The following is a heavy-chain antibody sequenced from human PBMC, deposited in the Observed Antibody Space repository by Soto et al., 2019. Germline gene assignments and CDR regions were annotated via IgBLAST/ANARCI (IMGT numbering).Heavy chain of an antibody. Sequence: ASVKVSCKVSGYTLTELSMHWVRQAPGKGLEWMGGFDPEDGETIYAQKFQGRVTMTEDTSTDTAYMELSSLRSEDTAVYYCATGYYYDSSGYHPLGYWGQGTLVTVS. CDR3: ATGYYYDSSGYHPLGY. D-gene: IGHD3-22*01. CDR2: FDPEDGET. J-gene: IGHJ4*02. CDR1: GYTLTELS. V-gene: IGHV1-24*01.